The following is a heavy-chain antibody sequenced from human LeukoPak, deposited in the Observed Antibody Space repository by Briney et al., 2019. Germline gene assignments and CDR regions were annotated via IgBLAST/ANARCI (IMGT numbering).Heavy chain of an antibody. V-gene: IGHV3-74*01. CDR1: GFSFSVYW. D-gene: IGHD6-19*01. CDR2: IKTDGSIT. Sequence: PGGSLRLSCAASGFSFSVYWMHWVRQAPGKGPVWVSRIKTDGSITDYADSVKGRFTISRDNAKNSLYLQMNSLRAEDTAVYYCARDFSEGWGRPHAFNQWGQGTMVTVSS. CDR3: ARDFSEGWGRPHAFNQ. J-gene: IGHJ3*01.